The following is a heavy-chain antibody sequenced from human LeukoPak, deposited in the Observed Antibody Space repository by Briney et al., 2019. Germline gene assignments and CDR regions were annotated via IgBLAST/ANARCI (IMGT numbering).Heavy chain of an antibody. V-gene: IGHV1-2*02. D-gene: IGHD1-26*01. CDR1: GYTFTGYY. Sequence: GASVKVSCKASGYTFTGYYMHWVRRAPGQGLEWMGWINPNSGGTNYAQKFEGRVTMTRDTSISTAYMELSRLRSDDTAVYYCARDLIVGANPFDYWGQGTLVTVSS. J-gene: IGHJ4*02. CDR3: ARDLIVGANPFDY. CDR2: INPNSGGT.